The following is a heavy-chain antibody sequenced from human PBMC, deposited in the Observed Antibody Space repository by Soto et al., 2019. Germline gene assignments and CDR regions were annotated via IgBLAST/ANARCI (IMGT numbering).Heavy chain of an antibody. J-gene: IGHJ4*02. CDR2: INSDGSST. D-gene: IGHD1-26*01. Sequence: GGSLRLSCTASGFTFSSYWMHWVRQAPGKGLVWVSRINSDGSSTSYADSVKGRFTISRDNAKNTLYLQMNSLRAEDTAVYYCARAWQWETPLDYWGQGTLVTVSS. CDR3: ARAWQWETPLDY. CDR1: GFTFSSYW. V-gene: IGHV3-74*01.